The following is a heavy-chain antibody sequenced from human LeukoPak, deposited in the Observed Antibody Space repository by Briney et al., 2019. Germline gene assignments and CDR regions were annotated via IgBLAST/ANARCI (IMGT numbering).Heavy chain of an antibody. Sequence: SETLSLTCTVSSGPITSGGFYWSWIRQRPEKGLEWIGYIYYSGLTYYNPSLKSRVTISAGTSNNQFSLKLRSVTAADTGVYYCARGTYYYAYWGQGTLVTVSS. V-gene: IGHV4-31*03. CDR3: ARGTYYYAY. J-gene: IGHJ4*02. CDR2: IYYSGLT. CDR1: SGPITSGGFY.